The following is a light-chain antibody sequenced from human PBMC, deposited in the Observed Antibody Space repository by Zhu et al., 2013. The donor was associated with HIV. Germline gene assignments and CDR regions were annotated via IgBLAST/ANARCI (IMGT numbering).Light chain of an antibody. V-gene: IGKV3D-20*02. J-gene: IGKJ2*03. CDR1: QSITNNF. Sequence: EIVLTQSPGTLSLSPGERATFSCRASQSITNNFVSWYQQRPGQAPRLLVYHGTNRAIGSPDRFTGSGSGSDFTLTINRLQPDDFAVYYCQQRSNWPRYSFGQGTKLEIK. CDR3: QQRSNWPRYS. CDR2: HGT.